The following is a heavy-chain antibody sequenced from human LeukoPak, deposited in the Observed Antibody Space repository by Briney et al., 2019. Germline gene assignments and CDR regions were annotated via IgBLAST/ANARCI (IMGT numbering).Heavy chain of an antibody. D-gene: IGHD6-19*01. V-gene: IGHV4-59*01. CDR2: IYYSGST. CDR3: ARDGAYSSGWSVDRWDYYGMDV. CDR1: GGSISSYY. Sequence: PSETLSLTCTVSGGSISSYYWSWIRQPPGKGLEWIGYIYYSGSTNYNPSLKSRVTISVDTSKNQFSLKLSFVTAADTAVYYCARDGAYSSGWSVDRWDYYGMDVWGKGTTVTVSS. J-gene: IGHJ6*04.